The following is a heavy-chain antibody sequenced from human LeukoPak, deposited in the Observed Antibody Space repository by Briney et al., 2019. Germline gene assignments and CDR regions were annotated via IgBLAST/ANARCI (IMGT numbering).Heavy chain of an antibody. Sequence: PGGSLRLSCAASGFTFSSYAMSWVRQAPGKGLEWVSAISASADNTYYADSARGRFTISRDNSKNALYLRMNSLRAEDTAVYYCAKELLGQLDYWGQGTLVTVSS. CDR2: ISASADNT. CDR3: AKELLGQLDY. V-gene: IGHV3-23*01. J-gene: IGHJ4*02. D-gene: IGHD5-18*01. CDR1: GFTFSSYA.